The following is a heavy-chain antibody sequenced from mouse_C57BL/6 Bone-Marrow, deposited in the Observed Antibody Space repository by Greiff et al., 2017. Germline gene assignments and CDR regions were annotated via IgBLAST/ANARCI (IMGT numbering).Heavy chain of an antibody. Sequence: QVQLQQPGAELVKPGASVKMSCKASGYTFTTYCITWMKQKPGQGLEWIGDFDPGSGGTNYNEKFKSKATVTVETSSSTAYVELSSLTSEDSAVYYCARRAVGGYYAMGGWGTGAAVT. CDR1: GYTFTTYC. V-gene: IGHV1-55*01. J-gene: IGHJ1*03. D-gene: IGHD3-3*01. CDR2: FDPGSGGT. CDR3: ARRAVGGYYAMGG.